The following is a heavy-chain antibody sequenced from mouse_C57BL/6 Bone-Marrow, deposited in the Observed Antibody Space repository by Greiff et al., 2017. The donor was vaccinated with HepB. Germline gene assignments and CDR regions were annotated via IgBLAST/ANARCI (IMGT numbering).Heavy chain of an antibody. CDR1: GYTFTSYW. D-gene: IGHD2-3*01. J-gene: IGHJ2*01. Sequence: QVQLQQPGAELVRPGTSVKLSCKASGYTFTSYWMHWVKQRPGQGLEWIGVIDPSDSYTNYNQKFKGKATLTVDTSSSTAYMQLSSLTSEDSAVYYCARFQIYDGYYYFDYWGQGTTLTVSS. CDR2: IDPSDSYT. V-gene: IGHV1-59*01. CDR3: ARFQIYDGYYYFDY.